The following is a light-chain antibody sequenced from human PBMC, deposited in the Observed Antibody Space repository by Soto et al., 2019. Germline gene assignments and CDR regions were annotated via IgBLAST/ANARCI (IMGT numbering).Light chain of an antibody. V-gene: IGKV3-20*01. CDR2: GAS. Sequence: EVVLTQSPDTLSLSPRERATLSCRASQSVSSTYLAWYQQKPGQAPRLLIYGASKRATAIPDRLGGSGSGTDFTLTISRLEPEDFAVYYCHHYGSSPPYTFGQGTKLEIK. CDR1: QSVSSTY. CDR3: HHYGSSPPYT. J-gene: IGKJ2*01.